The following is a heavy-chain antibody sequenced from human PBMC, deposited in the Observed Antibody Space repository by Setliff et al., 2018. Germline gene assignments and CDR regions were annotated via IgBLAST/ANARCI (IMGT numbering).Heavy chain of an antibody. Sequence: PGGSLRLSCAASGFTFNSSWMHWVRQAPGKGLEWVSAISGSGFSTYYTDSVKGRFTISRDNSKNSLYLQMNSLRAEDTALYYCVRPRGEPYYYMDVWGKGTTVTVSS. J-gene: IGHJ6*03. CDR1: GFTFNSSW. D-gene: IGHD1-1*01. CDR2: ISGSGFST. V-gene: IGHV3-23*01. CDR3: VRPRGEPYYYMDV.